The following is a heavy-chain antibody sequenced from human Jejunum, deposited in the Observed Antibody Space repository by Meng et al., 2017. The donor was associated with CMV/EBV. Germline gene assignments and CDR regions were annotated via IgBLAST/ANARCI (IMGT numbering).Heavy chain of an antibody. V-gene: IGHV3-73*01. J-gene: IGHJ4*02. D-gene: IGHD3-10*01. Sequence: DSAVHWGRQASGKGLEWVSRIRSKGNDYATAYAASVKGRFIISRDDSENTAYLQMNGLKTDDTAVYYCTRLSEDPVRGVIQAFDYWGQGALVTVSS. CDR2: IRSKGNDYAT. CDR3: TRLSEDPVRGVIQAFDY. CDR1: DSA.